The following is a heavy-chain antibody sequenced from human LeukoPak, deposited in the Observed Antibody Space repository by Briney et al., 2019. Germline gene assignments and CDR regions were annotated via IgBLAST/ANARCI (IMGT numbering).Heavy chain of an antibody. J-gene: IGHJ4*02. CDR2: INPTGTGT. V-gene: IGHV1-46*01. Sequence: ASVKVSCKASGYTFSNYYMHWVRQAPGQGLEWMGLINPTGTGTNYAQKFRGRVTLTRDTSTTTVYMELSSLRSEDSAVYYCAREGSGGYFDYWGQGTLVTVSS. CDR1: GYTFSNYY. CDR3: AREGSGGYFDY. D-gene: IGHD2-8*02.